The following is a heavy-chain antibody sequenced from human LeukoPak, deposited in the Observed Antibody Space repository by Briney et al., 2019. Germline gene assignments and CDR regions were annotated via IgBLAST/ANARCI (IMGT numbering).Heavy chain of an antibody. CDR2: IKQDGSEK. CDR1: GFTFSNYW. D-gene: IGHD6-13*01. J-gene: IGHJ4*02. CDR3: ARLYSSSVNF. Sequence: GGSLRLSCAASGFTFSNYWMSWVRQAPGKGLEWVASIKQDGSEKHYVDSVKGRFTISRDNAKNSLYLQMNSPRADDTAVYYCARLYSSSVNFWGQGTLVTVSS. V-gene: IGHV3-7*01.